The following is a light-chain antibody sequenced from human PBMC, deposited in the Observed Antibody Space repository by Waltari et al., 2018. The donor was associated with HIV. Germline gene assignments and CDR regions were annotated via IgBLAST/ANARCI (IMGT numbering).Light chain of an antibody. CDR1: QDIRNF. Sequence: DIQMTQSPSSLSASIGDRVTITCQASQDIRNFLNWYQQKPGKAPELLIHDASNLETGVPSRSSGSGSGTHFTLTISGLQPEDIATYFCQHYDGLPITFGPGTKLEVK. CDR3: QHYDGLPIT. CDR2: DAS. J-gene: IGKJ3*01. V-gene: IGKV1-33*01.